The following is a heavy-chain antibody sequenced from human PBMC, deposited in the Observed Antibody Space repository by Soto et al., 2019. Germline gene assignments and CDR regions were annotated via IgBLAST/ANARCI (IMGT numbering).Heavy chain of an antibody. D-gene: IGHD6-13*01. CDR2: TYYRSQWYN. J-gene: IGHJ4*02. Sequence: SQTLSLTCAMSGDICSSNSAAWNWIRQSPSRGLEWLGRTYYRSQWYNDYAVSMKNRITINPDTSKNQFSLQLNSVTPEDTAVYYCARSTDSSFDYWGQGTLVTVSS. CDR1: GDICSSNSAA. V-gene: IGHV6-1*01. CDR3: ARSTDSSFDY.